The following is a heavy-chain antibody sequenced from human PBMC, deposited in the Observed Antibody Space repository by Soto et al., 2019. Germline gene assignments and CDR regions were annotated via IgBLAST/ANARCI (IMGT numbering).Heavy chain of an antibody. CDR3: TTGIIVYYGMDV. D-gene: IGHD1-20*01. J-gene: IGHJ6*02. CDR1: GFTLDKYT. Sequence: GGSLRLSCAAFGFTLDKYTMSWVRQAPGKGLEWVGRIKSKTDGGTTDYAAPVKGRFTISRDDSKNTLYLQMNSLKTEDTAVYYCTTGIIVYYGMDVWGQGTTVTVSS. CDR2: IKSKTDGGTT. V-gene: IGHV3-15*01.